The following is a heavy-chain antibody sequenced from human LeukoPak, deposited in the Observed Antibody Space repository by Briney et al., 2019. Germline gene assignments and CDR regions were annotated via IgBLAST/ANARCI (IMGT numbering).Heavy chain of an antibody. V-gene: IGHV1-18*04. CDR2: ISAYNGNT. J-gene: IGHJ3*02. CDR1: GYTFTGYY. CDR3: ARVPVGLYDAFDI. D-gene: IGHD1-26*01. Sequence: GASVKVSCKASGYTFTGYYMHWVRQAPGQGLEWMGWISAYNGNTNYAQKLQGRVTMTTDTSTSTAYMELRSLRSDDTAVYYCARVPVGLYDAFDIWGQGTMVTVSS.